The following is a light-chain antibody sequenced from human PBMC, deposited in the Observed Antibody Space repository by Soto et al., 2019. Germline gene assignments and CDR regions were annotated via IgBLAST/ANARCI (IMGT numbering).Light chain of an antibody. J-gene: IGLJ3*02. V-gene: IGLV2-14*01. Sequence: QSALTQPASVSGSPGQSITLSCTGTSSDVGGYNYVSWFQQHPGKAPKLMIYEVTNRPSGVSNRFSGSKSGNTASLTISGLQAEDEADYYCVSWDERLNGWVFGGGTKLTVL. CDR2: EVT. CDR1: SSDVGGYNY. CDR3: VSWDERLNGWV.